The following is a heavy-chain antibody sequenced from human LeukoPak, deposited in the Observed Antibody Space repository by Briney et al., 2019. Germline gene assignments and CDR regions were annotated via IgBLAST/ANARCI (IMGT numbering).Heavy chain of an antibody. Sequence: PSETLSLTCTVSGGSISSYYWSWIRQPPGKGLEWIGYIYYSGNTNYNPSLKSRVTISVDTSKNQFSLKLSSVTAADTAVYYCARNFRRAGYCSGGSCRDWFDPWGQGTLVTVSS. J-gene: IGHJ5*02. D-gene: IGHD2-15*01. CDR2: IYYSGNT. CDR1: GGSISSYY. V-gene: IGHV4-59*01. CDR3: ARNFRRAGYCSGGSCRDWFDP.